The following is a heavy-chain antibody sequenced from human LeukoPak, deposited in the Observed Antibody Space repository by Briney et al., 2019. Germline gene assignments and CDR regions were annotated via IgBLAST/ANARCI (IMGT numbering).Heavy chain of an antibody. V-gene: IGHV3-30*03. CDR3: ARAASNWFDP. Sequence: GRPLRLSCAASGFTFSSYGMHWVRQAPGKGLEWVAVISYDGSNKFYADSVKGRFTISRDNSKNTLYLQMNSLRAEDTAVYFCARAASNWFDPWGQGTRVTVSS. J-gene: IGHJ5*02. CDR2: ISYDGSNK. CDR1: GFTFSSYG.